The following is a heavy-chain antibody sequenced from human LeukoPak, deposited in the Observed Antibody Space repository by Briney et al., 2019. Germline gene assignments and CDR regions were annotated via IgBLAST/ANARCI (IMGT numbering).Heavy chain of an antibody. CDR2: IYTSGST. V-gene: IGHV4-61*02. CDR1: GGSISSSSYY. D-gene: IGHD3-10*01. Sequence: SETLSLTCTVSGGSISSSSYYWGWIRQPPGKGLEWIGRIYTSGSTNYNPSLKSRVTMSVDTSKNQFSLKLSSVTAADTAVYYCAGMVRGVGGAYYFDYWGQGTLVTVSS. J-gene: IGHJ4*02. CDR3: AGMVRGVGGAYYFDY.